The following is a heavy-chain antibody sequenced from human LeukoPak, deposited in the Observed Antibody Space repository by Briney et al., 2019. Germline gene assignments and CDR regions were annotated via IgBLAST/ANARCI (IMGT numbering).Heavy chain of an antibody. CDR2: ISSTGSNI. Sequence: GGSLRLSCAASGFTFSTYEMNWVRQAPGKGLEWVSYISSTGSNIYYADSVKGRFTISRDNAKNSLYLQMNSLRTEDTAVYYCARRMAGDGFDMWGQGTMVAVSS. CDR3: ARRMAGDGFDM. V-gene: IGHV3-48*03. J-gene: IGHJ3*02. D-gene: IGHD2-8*01. CDR1: GFTFSTYE.